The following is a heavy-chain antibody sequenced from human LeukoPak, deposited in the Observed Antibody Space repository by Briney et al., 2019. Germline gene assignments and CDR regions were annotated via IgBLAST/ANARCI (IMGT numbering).Heavy chain of an antibody. CDR2: IIPIFGTA. CDR1: GGTFSRDA. J-gene: IGHJ6*03. V-gene: IGHV1-69*01. CDR3: ARGAGPYLYYYMDV. D-gene: IGHD2-2*02. Sequence: SGKVSCKASGGTFSRDASSWVRPAPGRGREWMGGIIPIFGTASYAPRFRRRVTTTAYESTSSAYIKLSSLRSENAAEYYCARGAGPYLYYYMDVWGKGTTVTVSS.